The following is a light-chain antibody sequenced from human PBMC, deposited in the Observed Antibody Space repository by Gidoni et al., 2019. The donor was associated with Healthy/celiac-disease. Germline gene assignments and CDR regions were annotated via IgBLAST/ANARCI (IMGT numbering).Light chain of an antibody. Sequence: SYELTQPPPFPVSPGQTASITCSGDKLGDKYACWYQQKPGQSPVLVIYQDSKRPSGIPERFSGSNSGNTATLTISGTQAMDEADYYCQAWDSSTGVFGGGTKLTVL. CDR2: QDS. V-gene: IGLV3-1*01. J-gene: IGLJ2*01. CDR1: KLGDKY. CDR3: QAWDSSTGV.